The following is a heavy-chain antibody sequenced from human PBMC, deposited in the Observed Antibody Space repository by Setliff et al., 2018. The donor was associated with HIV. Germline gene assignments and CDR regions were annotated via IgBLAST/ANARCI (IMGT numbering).Heavy chain of an antibody. D-gene: IGHD6-19*01. CDR3: ARDGGPGSGWGDYSYYYNMDV. CDR1: GGTFSSYT. J-gene: IGHJ6*03. V-gene: IGHV1-69*04. Sequence: SVKVSCKASGGTFSSYTINWVRQAPGQGLEWMGRSIPILGIGNDEQAQKFKGRVTFTADKSTSTVYMELSSLRSEDTAVYHCARDGGPGSGWGDYSYYYNMDVWGKGTTVTVSS. CDR2: SIPILGIG.